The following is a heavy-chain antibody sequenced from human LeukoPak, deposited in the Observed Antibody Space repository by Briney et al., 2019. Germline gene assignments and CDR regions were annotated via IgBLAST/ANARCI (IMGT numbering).Heavy chain of an antibody. V-gene: IGHV4-34*01. CDR3: ARLISLRWAPINYYYYYMDV. D-gene: IGHD6-13*01. J-gene: IGHJ6*03. Sequence: RSSETLSLTCAVFGGSFSGYYWSWIRQPPGKGLEWIGEINHSGSTNYNPSLKSRVTISVDTSKNQFSLKLSSVTAADTAVYYCARLISLRWAPINYYYYYMDVWGKGTTVTVSS. CDR2: INHSGST. CDR1: GGSFSGYY.